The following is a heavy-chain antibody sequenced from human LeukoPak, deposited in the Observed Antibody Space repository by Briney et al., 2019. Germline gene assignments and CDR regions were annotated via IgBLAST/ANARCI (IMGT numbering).Heavy chain of an antibody. V-gene: IGHV3-21*01. CDR3: ARDQAYCSGGSCPLDY. D-gene: IGHD2-15*01. CDR2: ISSSSSYI. Sequence: PGGSLRLSCAASGFTFSSYTQNWVRQAPGKGLEWVSSISSSSSYIYYADSVKGRFTISRDNAKNSLYLQMNSLRAEDTAVYYCARDQAYCSGGSCPLDYWGQGTLVTVSS. CDR1: GFTFSSYT. J-gene: IGHJ4*02.